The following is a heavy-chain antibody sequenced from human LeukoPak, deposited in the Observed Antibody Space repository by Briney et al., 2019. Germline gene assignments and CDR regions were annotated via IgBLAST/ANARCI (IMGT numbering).Heavy chain of an antibody. CDR3: ARDQDDDYGLDY. D-gene: IGHD4-17*01. CDR1: GGTFSSYA. J-gene: IGHJ4*02. V-gene: IGHV1-3*01. CDR2: INAGNGNT. Sequence: ASVKVSCKASGGTFSSYAISWVRQAPGQRLEWMGWINAGNGNTKYSQKFQGRVTITRDTSASTAYMELSSLRSEDTAVYYCARDQDDDYGLDYWGQGTLVTVSS.